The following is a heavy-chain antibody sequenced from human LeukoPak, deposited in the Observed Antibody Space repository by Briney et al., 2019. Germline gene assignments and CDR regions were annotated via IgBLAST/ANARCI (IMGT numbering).Heavy chain of an antibody. J-gene: IGHJ4*02. Sequence: PGGSLRLSCAASGFTFSSYAMHWVRQAPGKGLEWVAVISYDGSNKYYADSVKGRFTISRDNSKNTLYLQMNSLRAEDTAVYYCAGTTEDYDSSGYYNAPFDYWGQGTLVTVSS. CDR2: ISYDGSNK. D-gene: IGHD3-22*01. V-gene: IGHV3-30-3*01. CDR3: AGTTEDYDSSGYYNAPFDY. CDR1: GFTFSSYA.